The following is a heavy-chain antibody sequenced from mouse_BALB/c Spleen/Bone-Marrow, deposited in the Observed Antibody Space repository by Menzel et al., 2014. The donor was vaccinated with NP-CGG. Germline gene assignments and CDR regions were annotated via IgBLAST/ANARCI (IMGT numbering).Heavy chain of an antibody. CDR3: TRGGNWDDFDY. CDR1: GFTFSSFG. D-gene: IGHD4-1*01. J-gene: IGHJ2*01. Sequence: EVKLVESGGGLVQPGGSRKLSCAASGFTFSSFGMHWVRQAPEKGLERVAYISSGSSTIFYADTVKGRFTVSRDNPKNTLFLQMTSLRSEDTAMYYCTRGGNWDDFDYWGQGTTLTVSS. CDR2: ISSGSSTI. V-gene: IGHV5-17*02.